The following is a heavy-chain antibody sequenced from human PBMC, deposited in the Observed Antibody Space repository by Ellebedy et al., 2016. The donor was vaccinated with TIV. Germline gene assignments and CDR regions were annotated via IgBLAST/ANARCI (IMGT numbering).Heavy chain of an antibody. J-gene: IGHJ3*01. CDR3: AREKIVVVTHDAFDL. V-gene: IGHV3-7*03. Sequence: GESLKISCAVSGFTFSRYAMTWVRQAPGKGLEWVANIKEDGSEKYYVDSVRGRFTISRDNAKNSLYLQMNRLRAEDTAVYYCAREKIVVVTHDAFDLWGQGTMVTVSS. D-gene: IGHD2-21*02. CDR1: GFTFSRYA. CDR2: IKEDGSEK.